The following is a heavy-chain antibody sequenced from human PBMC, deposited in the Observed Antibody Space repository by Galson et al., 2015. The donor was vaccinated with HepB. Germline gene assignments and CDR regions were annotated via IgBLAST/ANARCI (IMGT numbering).Heavy chain of an antibody. J-gene: IGHJ4*02. V-gene: IGHV1-18*01. Sequence: SVKVSCKASGYTFTSYGITWLRQAPGQGLEWMGWISVYNDNTDYAQKVQGRVTMTTEASTNTAYMDLTSLTSDDTAVYYCARARYSTSPPDYWGQGTLVTVSS. CDR2: ISVYNDNT. D-gene: IGHD6-6*01. CDR1: GYTFTSYG. CDR3: ARARYSTSPPDY.